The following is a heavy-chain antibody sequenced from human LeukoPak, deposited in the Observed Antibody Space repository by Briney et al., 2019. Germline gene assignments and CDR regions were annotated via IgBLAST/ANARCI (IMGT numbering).Heavy chain of an antibody. CDR1: GYTFTSYG. Sequence: ASVKVSCKASGYTFTSYGISWVRQAPGQGLEWMGWISAYNGNTNYAQKLQGRVTMTTDTSTSTAYMELRSLRFDDTAVCYCARDVRRGGDWRNWFDPWGQGTLVTVSS. V-gene: IGHV1-18*01. CDR2: ISAYNGNT. J-gene: IGHJ5*02. D-gene: IGHD2-21*01. CDR3: ARDVRRGGDWRNWFDP.